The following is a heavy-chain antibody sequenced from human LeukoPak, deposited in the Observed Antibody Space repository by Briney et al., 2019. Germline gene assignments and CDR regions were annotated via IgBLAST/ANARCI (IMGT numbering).Heavy chain of an antibody. V-gene: IGHV3-23*01. CDR1: GFTFSSYG. CDR2: ITSSGGTT. CDR3: ARDRGGATSY. Sequence: GGSLRLSCAAFGFTFSSYGMSWVRQAPGKGLEWVSGITSSGGTTYYADSVKGRFSISRDNSKNTLFLQMNSLRAEDTAVYYCARDRGGATSYWGQGTLVTVSS. J-gene: IGHJ4*02. D-gene: IGHD1-26*01.